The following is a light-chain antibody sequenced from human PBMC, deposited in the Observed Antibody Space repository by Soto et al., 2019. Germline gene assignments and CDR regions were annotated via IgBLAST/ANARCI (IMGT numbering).Light chain of an antibody. J-gene: IGLJ1*01. CDR1: NSDVGAYNY. CDR3: CSYAGDTPYV. V-gene: IGLV2-11*01. Sequence: QSVLTQPRSVSGSPGQALTISCTGTNSDVGAYNYVSWYQQHPGKAPKLIIYDVTKRPSGVPARFSGSKSGNTATLTVSGLQAEDEADYYCCSYAGDTPYVFGAGTKLTVL. CDR2: DVT.